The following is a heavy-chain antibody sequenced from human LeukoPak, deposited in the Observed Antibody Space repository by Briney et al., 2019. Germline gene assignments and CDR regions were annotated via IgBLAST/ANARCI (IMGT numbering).Heavy chain of an antibody. Sequence: SETLSLTCTVSGGSVSSISSYWSWIRQPPGKGLEWIGSIYYSGSTYYNPSLKSRVTISVDTSKNQFPLKLSSVTAADTAVYYCARRYGDYAWFDPWGQGTLVTVSS. D-gene: IGHD4-17*01. CDR3: ARRYGDYAWFDP. V-gene: IGHV4-39*01. CDR1: GGSVSSISSY. CDR2: IYYSGST. J-gene: IGHJ5*02.